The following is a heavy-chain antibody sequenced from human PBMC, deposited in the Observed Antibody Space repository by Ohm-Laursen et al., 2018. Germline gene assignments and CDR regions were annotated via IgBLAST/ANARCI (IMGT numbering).Heavy chain of an antibody. V-gene: IGHV1-46*01. CDR3: ARDWVVRGRQNYYYYYGMDV. CDR2: INPSGGST. CDR1: GYTFTSYY. Sequence: ASVKVSCKVSGYTFTSYYMHWVRQAPGQGLEWMGIINPSGGSTSYAQKFQGRVTMTRDTSTSTVYMELSSLRSEDTAVYYCARDWVVRGRQNYYYYYGMDVWGQGTTVTVSS. J-gene: IGHJ6*02. D-gene: IGHD3-10*01.